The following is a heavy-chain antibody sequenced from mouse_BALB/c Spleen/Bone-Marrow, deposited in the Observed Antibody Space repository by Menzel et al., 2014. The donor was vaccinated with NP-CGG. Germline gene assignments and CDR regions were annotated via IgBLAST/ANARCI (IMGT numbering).Heavy chain of an antibody. Sequence: DVHLVESGGGLVQPGGSLKLSCATSGFTSSDCYMYWVRQTPEKRLEWVAYISNGGGSTYYPDTVKGRFTISRDNAKNTLYLQMSRLKSEDTAMYYCARNAFYRGYAMDYWGQGTSVTVSS. CDR3: ARNAFYRGYAMDY. CDR2: ISNGGGST. D-gene: IGHD2-12*01. V-gene: IGHV5-12*02. J-gene: IGHJ4*01. CDR1: GFTSSDCY.